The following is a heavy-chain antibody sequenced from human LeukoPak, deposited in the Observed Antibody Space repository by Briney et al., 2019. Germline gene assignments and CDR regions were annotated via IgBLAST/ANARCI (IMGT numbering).Heavy chain of an antibody. D-gene: IGHD5-18*01. J-gene: IGHJ3*02. V-gene: IGHV3-30*02. CDR3: AKIGGYSYARDAFDI. Sequence: PAGGSLRLSCAASGFTFSSYGMHWVRQAPGKGLEWVAFIRYDGSNKYYADSVKGRFTISRDNSKNTLYLQMNSLRAEDTAVYYCAKIGGYSYARDAFDIWGQGTMVTVSS. CDR2: IRYDGSNK. CDR1: GFTFSSYG.